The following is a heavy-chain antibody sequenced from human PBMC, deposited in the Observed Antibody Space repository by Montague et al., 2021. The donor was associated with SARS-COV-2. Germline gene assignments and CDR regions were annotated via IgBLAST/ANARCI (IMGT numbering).Heavy chain of an antibody. J-gene: IGHJ6*02. V-gene: IGHV4-34*01. D-gene: IGHD3-10*01. CDR3: ARVRYYGSGTPLGMDV. CDR1: GGSFSGYY. Sequence: SETLSLTCAVYGGSFSGYYWSWIRQPPGKGLEWIGEINHSGSTNYNPSLKSRVTISVDTSKNQFSLKLSSVTAAGTAVYYCARVRYYGSGTPLGMDVWGQGTTVTVSS. CDR2: INHSGST.